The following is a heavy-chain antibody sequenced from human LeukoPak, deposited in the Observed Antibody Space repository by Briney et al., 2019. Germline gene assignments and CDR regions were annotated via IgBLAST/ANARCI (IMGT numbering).Heavy chain of an antibody. CDR3: ARVRTVGKGLLWFGELSPYYYYMDV. CDR1: GYTFTDYY. V-gene: IGHV1-2*02. CDR2: INPNSGGT. D-gene: IGHD3-10*01. Sequence: ASVKVSCKASGYTFTDYYMHWVRQAPGQGLEWMGWINPNSGGTNYAQKFQGRVTMTRDTSISTAYMELSRLRSEDTAVYYCARVRTVGKGLLWFGELSPYYYYMDVWGKGTTVTVSS. J-gene: IGHJ6*03.